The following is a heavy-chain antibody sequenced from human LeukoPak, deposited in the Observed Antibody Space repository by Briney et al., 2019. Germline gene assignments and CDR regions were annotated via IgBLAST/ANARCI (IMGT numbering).Heavy chain of an antibody. CDR2: ISPEGDGK. V-gene: IGHV3-30*04. Sequence: GGSLRLSCAAPGFTFSSYAMHWVRQAPGKGLEWVVVISPEGDGKYYADSVKGRFTISRDNSKNTLDLQMNSLRAEDTAIYYCAKENLLPSAGTLGSWGQGTLVTVSS. J-gene: IGHJ5*02. CDR1: GFTFSSYA. D-gene: IGHD6-13*01. CDR3: AKENLLPSAGTLGS.